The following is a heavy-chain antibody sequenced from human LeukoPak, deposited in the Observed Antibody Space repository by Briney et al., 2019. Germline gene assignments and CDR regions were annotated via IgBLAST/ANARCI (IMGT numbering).Heavy chain of an antibody. CDR2: TSAYNGNT. V-gene: IGHV1-18*01. D-gene: IGHD2-15*01. CDR1: GYAFTSYG. J-gene: IGHJ3*02. CDR3: AREDCSGGSCYSLSLTPVFHVFDI. Sequence: GASVKVSCKASGYAFTSYGISWVRQAPGQGLEWMGWTSAYNGNTNYAPKLQGRVTMTTDTSTSTAYMELRSLRSDDTAVYYCAREDCSGGSCYSLSLTPVFHVFDIWGQGTMVTVSS.